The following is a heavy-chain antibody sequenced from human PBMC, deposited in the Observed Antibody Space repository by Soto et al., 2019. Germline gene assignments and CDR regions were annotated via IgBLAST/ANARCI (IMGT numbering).Heavy chain of an antibody. CDR3: AGLRGYAGSPIDY. Sequence: SETLSLTCTVSGGSIISGYWSWIRQPPGKVLEWICYISHIGNTNYNPSVKSRVTLSVDTPKNQFSLRLSSVTTADTAVYYCAGLRGYAGSPIDYWGQGTLVTVSS. CDR1: GGSIISGY. CDR2: ISHIGNT. V-gene: IGHV4-59*01. J-gene: IGHJ4*02. D-gene: IGHD2-15*01.